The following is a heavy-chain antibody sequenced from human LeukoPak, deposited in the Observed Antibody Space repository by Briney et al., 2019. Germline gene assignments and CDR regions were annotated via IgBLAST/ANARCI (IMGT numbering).Heavy chain of an antibody. D-gene: IGHD6-13*01. CDR2: SNADGSGT. J-gene: IGHJ2*01. CDR3: ARAEAAAGTDWYFDL. CDR1: GFTFTSYW. Sequence: GGSLRLSCAASGFTFTSYWMHWVRQAPGKGLVWVSRSNADGSGTSYADSVKGRFTISRDNAKNSLYLQMNSLSAEDTAVYYCARAEAAAGTDWYFDLWGRGTLVTASS. V-gene: IGHV3-74*01.